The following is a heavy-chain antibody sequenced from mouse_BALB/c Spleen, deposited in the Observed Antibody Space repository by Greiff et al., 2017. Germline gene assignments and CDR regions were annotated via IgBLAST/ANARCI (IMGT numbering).Heavy chain of an antibody. CDR3: ARDRYDVWFAY. J-gene: IGHJ3*01. CDR1: GYAFSSSW. Sequence: QVQLQQSGPELVKPGASVKISCKASGYAFSSSWMNWVKQRPGQGLEWIGRIYPGDGDTNYNGKFKGKATLTADKSSSTAYMQLSSLTSVDSAVYFCARDRYDVWFAYWGQGTLVTVSA. CDR2: IYPGDGDT. D-gene: IGHD2-14*01. V-gene: IGHV1-82*01.